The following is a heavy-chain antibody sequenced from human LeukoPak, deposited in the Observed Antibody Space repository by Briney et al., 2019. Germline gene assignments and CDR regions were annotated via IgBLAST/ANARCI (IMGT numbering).Heavy chain of an antibody. J-gene: IGHJ3*02. D-gene: IGHD2-2*02. CDR1: GGSISSSNW. CDR2: IYHSGST. Sequence: SETLSLTCAVSGGSISSSNWWSWVRQPPGKGLEWIGEIYHSGSTNYNPSLKSRVTISVDKSKNQFSLKLSSVTAADTAVYYCARALGYCSSTSCYTGGAFDIWGQGTMVTVSS. V-gene: IGHV4-4*02. CDR3: ARALGYCSSTSCYTGGAFDI.